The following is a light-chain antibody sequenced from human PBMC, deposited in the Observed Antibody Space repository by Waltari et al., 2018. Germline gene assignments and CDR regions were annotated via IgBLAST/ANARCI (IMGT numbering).Light chain of an antibody. V-gene: IGLV1-40*01. CDR3: QSYDSSLSVVV. CDR1: SSNIGAGYA. CDR2: GNS. Sequence: QSVLTQPPSVSGAPGQRVTISGTGSSSNIGAGYAVHWYQQLPGTAPKLLIYGNSNRPSGVPDRFSGSKSGTSASLAITGLQAEDEADYYCQSYDSSLSVVVFGGGTKLTVL. J-gene: IGLJ2*01.